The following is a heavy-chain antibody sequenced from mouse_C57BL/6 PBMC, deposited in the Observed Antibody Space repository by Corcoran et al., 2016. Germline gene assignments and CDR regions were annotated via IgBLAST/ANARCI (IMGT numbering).Heavy chain of an antibody. CDR3: ARRGLREYYFDY. CDR1: GYTFTDYY. D-gene: IGHD1-1*01. J-gene: IGHJ2*01. Sequence: EVQLQQSGPELVKPGASVKISCKASGYTFTDYYMNWVKQSHGKSLEWIGDINPNNGGTSYNQKFKGKATLTVDKSSNTAYMELRSLTSEDSAVYYCARRGLREYYFDYWGQGTTLTVSS. V-gene: IGHV1-26*01. CDR2: INPNNGGT.